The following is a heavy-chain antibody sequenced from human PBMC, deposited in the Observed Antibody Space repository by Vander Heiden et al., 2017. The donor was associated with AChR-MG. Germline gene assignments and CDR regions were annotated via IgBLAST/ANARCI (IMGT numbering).Heavy chain of an antibody. J-gene: IGHJ1*01. Sequence: QVQLPQSAPAVTKPGSSVKLSCKASGGTFSGYAISWVRKAGRQGLGWMERIIPIFGTANYAQKFQGRITITADKSTSTAYMELSSLRSEDTAVYYCALGRGVAATPKYFQHWCQGTLVTVSS. CDR3: ALGRGVAATPKYFQH. CDR2: IIPIFGTA. D-gene: IGHD2-15*01. V-gene: IGHV1-69*06. CDR1: GGTFSGYA.